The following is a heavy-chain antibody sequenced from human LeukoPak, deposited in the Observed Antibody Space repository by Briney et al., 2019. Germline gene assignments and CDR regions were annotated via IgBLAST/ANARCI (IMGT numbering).Heavy chain of an antibody. Sequence: PGGSLRLSCAASGFTVSSNYMSWVRQAPGKGLEWVSAIYSGGSTYYADSVKGRFTISRDNSKNTLYLQMNSLRAEDTAVYYCARGPLAYCAGDCYALGFWGQGTLVTVSS. J-gene: IGHJ4*02. V-gene: IGHV3-53*01. CDR3: ARGPLAYCAGDCYALGF. CDR2: IYSGGST. CDR1: GFTVSSNY. D-gene: IGHD2-21*02.